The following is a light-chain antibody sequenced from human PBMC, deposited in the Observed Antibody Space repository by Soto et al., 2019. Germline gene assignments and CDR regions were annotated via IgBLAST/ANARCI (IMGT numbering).Light chain of an antibody. Sequence: QSALTQPASVSGSPGQSISISCTGSSSDVGGYNYVSWYQHHPGKAPKLMIYDVNNRPSGVSNRFSGSGSGNTASLTISGLQAEDEADYYCSSYTSSSTVVFGGGTKVTVL. CDR1: SSDVGGYNY. V-gene: IGLV2-14*03. CDR3: SSYTSSSTVV. J-gene: IGLJ2*01. CDR2: DVN.